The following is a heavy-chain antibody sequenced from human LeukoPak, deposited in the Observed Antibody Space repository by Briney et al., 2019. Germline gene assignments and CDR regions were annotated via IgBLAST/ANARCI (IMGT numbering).Heavy chain of an antibody. CDR1: GFTFSSYD. V-gene: IGHV3-13*01. J-gene: IGHJ4*02. Sequence: GGSLRLSCPASGFTFSSYDMHWVRQATGKGLEWVSAIGTAGDTYYPGSVKGRFTISRENAKNSLYLQMNSLRAGDTAVYYCARGRFWSGYYPEAFDYWGQGTLVTVSS. CDR2: IGTAGDT. D-gene: IGHD3-3*01. CDR3: ARGRFWSGYYPEAFDY.